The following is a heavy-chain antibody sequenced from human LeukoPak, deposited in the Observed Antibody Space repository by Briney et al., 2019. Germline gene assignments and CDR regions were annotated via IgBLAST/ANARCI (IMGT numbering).Heavy chain of an antibody. D-gene: IGHD2/OR15-2a*01. CDR3: AKSFSWGSGFDY. V-gene: IGHV3-23*01. Sequence: QPGGSLRLSCAASGFNFTNYAITWIRQAPGKGLEWVSAVSGNGRSTYYADSVKGRFTISRDNSRNTVYLQMNSLTAEDTAVYYNAKSFSWGSGFDYWGQGTLVTVSS. CDR2: VSGNGRST. J-gene: IGHJ4*02. CDR1: GFNFTNYA.